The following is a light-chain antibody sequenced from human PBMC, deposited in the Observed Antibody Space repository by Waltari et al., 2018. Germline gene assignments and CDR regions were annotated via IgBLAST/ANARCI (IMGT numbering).Light chain of an antibody. V-gene: IGKV3-20*01. CDR2: GAY. CDR3: QHHLRLPTT. CDR1: QSVGTY. J-gene: IGKJ1*01. Sequence: PGTLSLSPGERATLSCRASQSVGTYLAWYQQKPGQAPRLLIYGAYSRAAGIPDRFSGSGYGTDFSLTISRLEPEDFAVYFCQHHLRLPTTFGQGTKVEIK.